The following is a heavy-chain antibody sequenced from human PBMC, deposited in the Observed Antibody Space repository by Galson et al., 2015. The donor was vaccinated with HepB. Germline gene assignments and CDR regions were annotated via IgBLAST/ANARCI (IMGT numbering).Heavy chain of an antibody. CDR3: ARDPITIFGVGLDY. Sequence: SLRLSCAASGFTFSSYSMNWVRQAPGKGLEWVSYISSSSSTIYYADSVKGRFTISRDNAKNSLYLQMNSLRAEDTAVYYCARDPITIFGVGLDYWGQGTLVTVSS. CDR2: ISSSSSTI. D-gene: IGHD3-3*01. CDR1: GFTFSSYS. J-gene: IGHJ4*02. V-gene: IGHV3-48*01.